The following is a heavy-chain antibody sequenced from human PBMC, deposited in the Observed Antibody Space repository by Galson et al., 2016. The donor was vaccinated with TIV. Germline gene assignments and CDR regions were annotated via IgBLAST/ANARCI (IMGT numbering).Heavy chain of an antibody. V-gene: IGHV3-23*01. D-gene: IGHD7-27*01. J-gene: IGHJ5*02. CDR3: AKDTGSQPRNWFDP. CDR1: GFTFDSFS. CDR2: ISGSGFST. Sequence: SLRLSCAASGFTFDSFSMIWVRQAPGKGLEWVSGISGSGFSTFYADSVKGRFTISRDNSKNTLDLQMNSLRAEETAIYYCAKDTGSQPRNWFDPWGQGTLVTVSS.